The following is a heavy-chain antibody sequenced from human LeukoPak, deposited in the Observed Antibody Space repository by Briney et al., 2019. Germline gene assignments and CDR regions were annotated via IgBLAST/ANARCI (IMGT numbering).Heavy chain of an antibody. CDR1: GYTFTGYY. CDR3: AKNYDFWSPDAFDI. D-gene: IGHD3-3*01. V-gene: IGHV1-2*02. CDR2: INPNSGGT. J-gene: IGHJ3*02. Sequence: ASVKVSCKASGYTFTGYYMHWVRQAPGQGLEWMGWINPNSGGTNYAQKFQGRVTMTRDTSISTAYMELSRLGSDDTAVYYCAKNYDFWSPDAFDIWGQGTMVTVSS.